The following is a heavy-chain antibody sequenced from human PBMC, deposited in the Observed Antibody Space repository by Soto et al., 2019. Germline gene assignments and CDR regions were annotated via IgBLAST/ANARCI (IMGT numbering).Heavy chain of an antibody. CDR3: ARGRGIAVGV. Sequence: PSETLSLTCAVYGGSFSGYYWSWIRQPPGKGLEWIGEINHSGSTNYNPSLKSRVTISVDTSKNQFSLKLSSVTAADTAVYYCARGRGIAVGVWGQGTLVTVSS. D-gene: IGHD6-19*01. J-gene: IGHJ4*02. CDR1: GGSFSGYY. V-gene: IGHV4-34*01. CDR2: INHSGST.